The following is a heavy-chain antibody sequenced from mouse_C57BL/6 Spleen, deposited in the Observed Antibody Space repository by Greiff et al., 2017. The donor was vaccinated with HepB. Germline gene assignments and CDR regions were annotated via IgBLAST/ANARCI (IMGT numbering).Heavy chain of an antibody. J-gene: IGHJ2*01. CDR2: IYPGDGDT. Sequence: VQLQQSGAELVKPGASVKISCKASGYAFSSYWMNWVKQRPGKGLEWIGQIYPGDGDTNYNGKFKGKATLTADKSSSTAYMQLSSLTSEDSAVYFCARSPVYIYFDYWGQGTTLTVSS. CDR3: ARSPVYIYFDY. V-gene: IGHV1-80*01. CDR1: GYAFSSYW.